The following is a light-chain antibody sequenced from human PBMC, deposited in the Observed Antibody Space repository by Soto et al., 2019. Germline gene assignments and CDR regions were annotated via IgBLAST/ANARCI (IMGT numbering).Light chain of an antibody. CDR2: EVT. CDR3: TSYTGDDFTFV. Sequence: QSALAQPPSASGSPGQSVTISCTGTTSDIGAYNYVSWYQQRPGKAPKLIIYEVTRRPSGVPDRIFGSKYDTTASLIVSGLQPDDEAEYHCTSYTGDDFTFVFGTGTKVTVL. V-gene: IGLV2-8*01. J-gene: IGLJ1*01. CDR1: TSDIGAYNY.